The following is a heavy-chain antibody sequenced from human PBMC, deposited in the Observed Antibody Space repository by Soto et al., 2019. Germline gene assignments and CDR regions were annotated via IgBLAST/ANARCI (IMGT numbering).Heavy chain of an antibody. D-gene: IGHD3-22*01. Sequence: EVQLLESGGGLVQPGGSLRLSCAASGFTFSSYVISWVRQAPGKGLGWVSAISGSGGHTYYADSVKGRFTISRDNSKNTLYLQMNSLRAEDTAVYFCAKDGSYYDRPTESDSWGQGTLVTVSS. CDR2: ISGSGGHT. J-gene: IGHJ4*02. CDR3: AKDGSYYDRPTESDS. V-gene: IGHV3-23*01. CDR1: GFTFSSYV.